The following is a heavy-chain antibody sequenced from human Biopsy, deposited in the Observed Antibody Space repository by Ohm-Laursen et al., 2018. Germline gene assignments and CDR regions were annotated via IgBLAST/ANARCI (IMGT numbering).Heavy chain of an antibody. Sequence: PSETLSLTCTVSGASVSSGSYDWSWIRQPPGKGLEWIGNIYNDVSTKYNPSLRSRVTISADKSANQFSLKLRSVTAADTAVYYCARGYAGLYEAFDFWGQGTVVTVAS. CDR2: IYNDVST. V-gene: IGHV4-61*01. J-gene: IGHJ3*01. D-gene: IGHD5-18*01. CDR3: ARGYAGLYEAFDF. CDR1: GASVSSGSYD.